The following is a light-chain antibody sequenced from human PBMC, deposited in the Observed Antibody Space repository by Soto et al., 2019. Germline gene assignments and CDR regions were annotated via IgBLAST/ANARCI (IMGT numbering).Light chain of an antibody. J-gene: IGLJ1*01. CDR2: EVS. CDR1: SSDVGGYNF. CDR3: SSYTTNRPFV. V-gene: IGLV2-14*01. Sequence: QSALTQPASVSGSPGQSITISCTGTSSDVGGYNFVSWYQQHPGKAPKLIIYEVSNRPSGISNRFSGSKSGNTASLTISGLQADDEADYYCSSYTTNRPFVFGPGTKLTVL.